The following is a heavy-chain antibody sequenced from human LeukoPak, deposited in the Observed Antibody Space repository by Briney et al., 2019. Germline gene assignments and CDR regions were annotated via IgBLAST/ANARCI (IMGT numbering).Heavy chain of an antibody. CDR1: GYTFTNYY. J-gene: IGHJ3*02. CDR3: ARAYRRAYDDAFGI. Sequence: GASVKVSCKASGYTFTNYYMHWVRQAPGQGLEWMGWINPHSGVTNYAQKFQGWVTMTRDTSISTAYMDLSRLSSDDSAVYYCARAYRRAYDDAFGIWGQGTMVSVS. V-gene: IGHV1-2*04. D-gene: IGHD2-21*01. CDR2: INPHSGVT.